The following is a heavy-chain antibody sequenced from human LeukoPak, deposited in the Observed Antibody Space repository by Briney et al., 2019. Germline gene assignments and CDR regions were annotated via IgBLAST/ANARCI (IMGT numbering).Heavy chain of an antibody. Sequence: SETLSLTCTVSGGSISSYYWSWIRQPPGKGLEWIGYIYYSGSTNYNPSLKSRVTISVDTSKNQFSLKLSSVTAADTAVYYCACSMVRGVIPFDYWGQGTLVTVSS. J-gene: IGHJ4*02. CDR3: ACSMVRGVIPFDY. CDR2: IYYSGST. CDR1: GGSISSYY. V-gene: IGHV4-59*08. D-gene: IGHD3-10*01.